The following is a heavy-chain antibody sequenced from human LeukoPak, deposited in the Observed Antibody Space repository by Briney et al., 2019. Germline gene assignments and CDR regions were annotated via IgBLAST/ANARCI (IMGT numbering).Heavy chain of an antibody. V-gene: IGHV4-34*01. Sequence: PSETLSLTCAVYGGSFSRYYWTWMRRTPGKGLEWIGKTTQSARTDYNPSLKSRVTISVDTSKNQFSLNVNSVTAADTAVYYCARGDGITAFYWGQGTLVTVSS. CDR3: ARGDGITAFY. D-gene: IGHD1-14*01. J-gene: IGHJ4*02. CDR1: GGSFSRYY. CDR2: TTQSART.